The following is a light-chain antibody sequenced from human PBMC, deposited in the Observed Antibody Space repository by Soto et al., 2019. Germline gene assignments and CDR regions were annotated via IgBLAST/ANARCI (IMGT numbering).Light chain of an antibody. V-gene: IGKV3-20*01. CDR2: GAS. J-gene: IGKJ1*01. CDR3: QQYVSSPGT. CDR1: QSVSSSY. Sequence: EIVLTQSPGTLSLSPGERATLSCRASQSVSSSYFSWYQQKPGQAPRLLIYGASSRATDIPDRFSGSGSGTDFTLTISRLEPEDFAVYYFQQYVSSPGTFGQGTKVEIK.